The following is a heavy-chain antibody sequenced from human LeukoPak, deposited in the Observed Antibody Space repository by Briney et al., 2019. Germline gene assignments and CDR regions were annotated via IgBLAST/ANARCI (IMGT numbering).Heavy chain of an antibody. J-gene: IGHJ4*02. V-gene: IGHV3-74*03. CDR1: EFNVSNYW. Sequence: GGSLRLSCAASEFNVSNYWMHWIRQAPGTGPMWVSRINGDGSDTKYADSVKGRLTISRDNAKNTLYLHMNSLRAEDTALYWCARWDTGMAAFDSWGQGTLVTVSS. D-gene: IGHD5-18*01. CDR2: INGDGSDT. CDR3: ARWDTGMAAFDS.